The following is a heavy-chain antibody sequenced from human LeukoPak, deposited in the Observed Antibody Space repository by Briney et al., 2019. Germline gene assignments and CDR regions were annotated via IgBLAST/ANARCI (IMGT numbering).Heavy chain of an antibody. J-gene: IGHJ3*02. D-gene: IGHD4-17*01. Sequence: SETLSLTCAVSDDSSSSHYWTWIRQPPGKGLEWIGYISYIGSTNYNPSLKSRVTISVDTSKNQFSLKLSSVTAADTAVYYCARDLVTVTKGFDIWGQGTMVSVSS. CDR2: ISYIGST. CDR1: DDSSSSHY. V-gene: IGHV4-59*11. CDR3: ARDLVTVTKGFDI.